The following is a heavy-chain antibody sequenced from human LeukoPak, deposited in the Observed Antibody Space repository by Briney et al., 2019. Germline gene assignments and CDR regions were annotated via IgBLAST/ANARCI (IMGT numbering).Heavy chain of an antibody. D-gene: IGHD1-26*01. CDR2: ISGSGGST. CDR3: AKGDYVGATVGDY. J-gene: IGHJ4*02. V-gene: IGHV3-23*01. CDR1: GFTFSSYA. Sequence: GGSLRLSCAAPGFTFSSYAMSWVRQAPGKGLEWVSAISGSGGSTYYADSVKGRLTISRDNSKNTLYLQINSLRAEDTAVYYCAKGDYVGATVGDYWGQGTLVTVSS.